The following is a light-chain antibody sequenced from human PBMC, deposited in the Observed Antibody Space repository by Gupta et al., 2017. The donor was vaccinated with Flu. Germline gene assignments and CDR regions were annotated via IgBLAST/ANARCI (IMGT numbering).Light chain of an antibody. CDR3: QQYYTTLWT. V-gene: IGKV4-1*01. Sequence: LGERATINCKSSQSVLYSSDNKNYLAWYQQKPGQSPKVIIYWASTRESGVPDRFSGSGSGTDFTLTISSLQAEDVAVYYCQQYYTTLWTFGQGTKVEIK. CDR1: QSVLYSSDNKNY. CDR2: WAS. J-gene: IGKJ1*01.